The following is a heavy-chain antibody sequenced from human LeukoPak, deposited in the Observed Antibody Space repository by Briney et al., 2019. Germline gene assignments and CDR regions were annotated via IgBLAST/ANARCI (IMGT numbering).Heavy chain of an antibody. Sequence: ASVKVSCKASGYTFTGYYMHWVRQAPGQGLEWMGWINPNSGGTNYAQKFQGRVAMTRDTSISTAYMELSRLRSDDTAVYYCAGAPAFGVVTPFDYWGQGTLVTVSS. J-gene: IGHJ4*02. D-gene: IGHD3-3*01. CDR2: INPNSGGT. V-gene: IGHV1-2*02. CDR3: AGAPAFGVVTPFDY. CDR1: GYTFTGYY.